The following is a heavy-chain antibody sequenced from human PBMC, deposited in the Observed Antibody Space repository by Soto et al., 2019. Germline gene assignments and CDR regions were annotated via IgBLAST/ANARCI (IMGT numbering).Heavy chain of an antibody. CDR1: GFTFSSYG. CDR2: IWYDGSNK. V-gene: IGHV3-33*01. J-gene: IGHJ4*02. Sequence: PGGSLRLSCAASGFTFSSYGMHWVRQAPGKGLEWVAVIWYDGSNKYYADSVKGRFTISRDNSKNTLYLQMNSLRAEDTAVYYCAREKQLPSSGSFDYWGQGTLVTVSS. CDR3: AREKQLPSSGSFDY. D-gene: IGHD3-10*01.